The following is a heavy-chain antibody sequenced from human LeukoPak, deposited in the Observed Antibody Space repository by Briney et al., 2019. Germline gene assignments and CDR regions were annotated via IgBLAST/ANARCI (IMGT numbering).Heavy chain of an antibody. J-gene: IGHJ4*02. CDR1: GFTFSDYY. CDR2: ISSSGSTI. CDR3: ASREKHCSSTSCYLF. V-gene: IGHV3-11*01. D-gene: IGHD2-2*01. Sequence: PGGSLRLSCAASGFTFSDYYMSWIRQAPGKGLEWVSYISSSGSTIYYADSVKGRFTISRDNAKNSLYLQMNSLRAEDTAVYYCASREKHCSSTSCYLFWGQGTLVTVSS.